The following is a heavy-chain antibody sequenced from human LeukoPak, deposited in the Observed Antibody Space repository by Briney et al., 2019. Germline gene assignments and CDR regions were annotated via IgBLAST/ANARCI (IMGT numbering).Heavy chain of an antibody. CDR2: ISSSSSYI. V-gene: IGHV3-21*01. Sequence: GGSLRLSCAASGFTFSFYIMNWVRQAPGKGLEWVSSISSSSSYIYYADSVKGRFTISRDNAKNSLYLQMNSLRAEDTAVYYCAKIYGDYVDYWGQGTLVTVSS. D-gene: IGHD4-17*01. CDR3: AKIYGDYVDY. CDR1: GFTFSFYI. J-gene: IGHJ4*02.